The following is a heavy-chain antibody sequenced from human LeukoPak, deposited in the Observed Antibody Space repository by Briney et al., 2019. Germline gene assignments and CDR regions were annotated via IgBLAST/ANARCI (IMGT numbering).Heavy chain of an antibody. V-gene: IGHV4-39*01. CDR2: IYYSGST. CDR1: GVSISSSSYY. D-gene: IGHD3-22*01. CDR3: ARQDRTSYYYDSSGYYFPDAFDI. Sequence: SETLSLTCTVSGVSISSSSYYWGWIRQPPGKGLEWIGSIYYSGSTYYNPSLKSRVTISVDTSKNQFSLKLSSVTAADTAVYYCARQDRTSYYYDSSGYYFPDAFDIWGQGTMVTVSS. J-gene: IGHJ3*02.